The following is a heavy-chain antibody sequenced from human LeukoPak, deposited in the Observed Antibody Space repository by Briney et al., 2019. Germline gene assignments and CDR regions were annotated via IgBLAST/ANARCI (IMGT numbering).Heavy chain of an antibody. D-gene: IGHD3-9*01. J-gene: IGHJ5*02. Sequence: ASVKVSCKASGYTFTSYDINWVRQATGQGLEWTGWMNPNSGNTGYAQKFQGRVTMTRNTSISTAYMELSSLRSEDTAVYYCARALRVRYFDWLLSDNWFDPWGQGTLVTVSS. CDR3: ARALRVRYFDWLLSDNWFDP. V-gene: IGHV1-8*01. CDR1: GYTFTSYD. CDR2: MNPNSGNT.